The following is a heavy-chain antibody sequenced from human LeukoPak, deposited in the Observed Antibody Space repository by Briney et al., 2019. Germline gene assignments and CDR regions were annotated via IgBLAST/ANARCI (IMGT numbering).Heavy chain of an antibody. CDR3: ARERPRSKIYCSGGSCYSGRYYYMDV. J-gene: IGHJ6*03. CDR1: GYTFTGYY. CDR2: INPNSGGT. Sequence: ASVKVSCKASGYTFTGYYMHWVRQAAGQGLEWMGWINPNSGGTNYAQKFQGRVTMTRDTSISTAYMELSRLRSDDTAVYYCARERPRSKIYCSGGSCYSGRYYYMDVWGKGTTVTVSS. D-gene: IGHD2-15*01. V-gene: IGHV1-2*02.